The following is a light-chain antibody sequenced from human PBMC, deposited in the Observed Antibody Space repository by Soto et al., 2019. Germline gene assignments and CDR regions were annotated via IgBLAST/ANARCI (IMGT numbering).Light chain of an antibody. CDR1: SSNIGGNT. CDR3: AAWDDSLNRPV. Sequence: QSVLTQPHSASGTPGQRVTICCSGSSSNIGGNTVNWYQQIPGTAPKLLIYSNSQRPSGVPDRFSGSKSGSSASLAISGLQSEDEADYYCAAWDDSLNRPVFGGGTQLTVL. J-gene: IGLJ7*01. V-gene: IGLV1-44*01. CDR2: SNS.